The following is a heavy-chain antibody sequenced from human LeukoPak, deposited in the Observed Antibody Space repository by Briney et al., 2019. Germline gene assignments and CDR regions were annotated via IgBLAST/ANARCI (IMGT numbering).Heavy chain of an antibody. Sequence: ASGKLCCKASGYTFTSNGNSWVRQAPGQGHELKWGTNVYNGNTNYAQKLPGRVTMTTDPSTSTACIEQRSGRSDDTAVYYCASDRAAAAGPEYFQHWGQGTLVTVSS. D-gene: IGHD6-13*01. V-gene: IGHV1-18*01. CDR1: GYTFTSNG. CDR2: TNVYNGNT. J-gene: IGHJ1*01. CDR3: ASDRAAAAGPEYFQH.